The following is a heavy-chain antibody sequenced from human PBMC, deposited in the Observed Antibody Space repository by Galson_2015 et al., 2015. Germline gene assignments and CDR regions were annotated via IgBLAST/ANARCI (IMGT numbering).Heavy chain of an antibody. CDR1: GGSISSSNW. V-gene: IGHV4-4*02. D-gene: IGHD2-2*01. CDR3: ARAEASTRSTYLYYGLDL. Sequence: ETLSLTCAVSGGSISSSNWWSWVRQSPGKGLEWIGEIYHSGSTNYNPSLKSRVTISVDKSKNELSLKLTSVTAADTAVYYCARAEASTRSTYLYYGLDLWGQGTTVTVSS. J-gene: IGHJ6*02. CDR2: IYHSGST.